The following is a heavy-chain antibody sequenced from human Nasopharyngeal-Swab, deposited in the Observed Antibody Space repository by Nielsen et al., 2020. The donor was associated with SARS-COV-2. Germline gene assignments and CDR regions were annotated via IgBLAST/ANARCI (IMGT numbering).Heavy chain of an antibody. CDR1: GFHFNNYG. V-gene: IGHV3-30*18. CDR3: AKANVIFSFGQFRGDALDL. Sequence: GESLKIYCEASGFHFNNYGMQWVRQAPGPGLEGVAVIAYQGSKKSFTDSVQGRFTIPRHHSTKTLYLQMNSLKVEDTAVYYCAKANVIFSFGQFRGDALDLWGQGTWVTVS. J-gene: IGHJ3*01. D-gene: IGHD3-10*01. CDR2: IAYQGSKK.